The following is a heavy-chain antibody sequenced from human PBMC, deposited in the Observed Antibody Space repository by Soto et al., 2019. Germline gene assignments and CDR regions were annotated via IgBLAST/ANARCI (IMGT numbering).Heavy chain of an antibody. CDR2: ISGSGGST. Sequence: GASVKVSCAASGFTFSSYAMSWVRQAPGKGLEWVSAISGSGGSTYYADSVKGRFTISRDNSKNTLYLQMNSLRAEDTAVYYCAKEPLRDDAFDIWGQGTMVTVS. D-gene: IGHD5-12*01. J-gene: IGHJ3*02. CDR1: GFTFSSYA. V-gene: IGHV3-23*01. CDR3: AKEPLRDDAFDI.